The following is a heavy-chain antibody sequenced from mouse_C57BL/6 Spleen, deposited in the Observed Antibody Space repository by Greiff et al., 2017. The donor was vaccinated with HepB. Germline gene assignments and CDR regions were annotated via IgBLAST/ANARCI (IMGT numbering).Heavy chain of an antibody. CDR2: ISNGGGST. V-gene: IGHV5-12*01. Sequence: EVMLVESGGGLVQPGGSLKLSCAASGFTFSDYYMYWVRQTPEKRLEWVAYISNGGGSTYYPDTVKGRFTISRDNAKNTLYLQMSRLKSEDTAMYYCARHDDYEAMDYWGQGTSVTVSS. J-gene: IGHJ4*01. CDR3: ARHDDYEAMDY. CDR1: GFTFSDYY.